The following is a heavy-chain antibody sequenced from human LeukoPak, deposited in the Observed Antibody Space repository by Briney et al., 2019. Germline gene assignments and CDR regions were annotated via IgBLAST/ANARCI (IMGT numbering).Heavy chain of an antibody. D-gene: IGHD3-3*01. CDR1: GFTFSSYA. CDR3: AKVGSYYDFWSGYPLY. V-gene: IGHV3-23*01. J-gene: IGHJ4*02. Sequence: GGSLRLSCAASGFTFSSYAMSWVRQAPGKGLEWVSAISGSGGSTYYADSVKGRFTISRDNSKNTLYLQMNSLRAEDAAVYYCAKVGSYYDFWSGYPLYWGQGTPVTVSS. CDR2: ISGSGGST.